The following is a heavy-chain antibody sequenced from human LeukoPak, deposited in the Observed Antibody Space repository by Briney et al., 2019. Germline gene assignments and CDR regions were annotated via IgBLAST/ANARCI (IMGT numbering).Heavy chain of an antibody. Sequence: ASVKVSCKASGYTFTSYYMHWVRQAPGQGLEWMGIINPSGGSTSYTQKFQGRVTMTRDTSTSTVYMELSSLRSEDTAVYYCARELSGDYHLLGPWGQGTMVTVSS. CDR1: GYTFTSYY. V-gene: IGHV1-46*01. D-gene: IGHD3/OR15-3a*01. CDR2: INPSGGST. CDR3: ARELSGDYHLLGP. J-gene: IGHJ3*01.